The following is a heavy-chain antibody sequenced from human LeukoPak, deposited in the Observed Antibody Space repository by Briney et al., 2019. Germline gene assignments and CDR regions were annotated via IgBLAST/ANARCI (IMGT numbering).Heavy chain of an antibody. CDR3: ARDRGWFGELLLTAFDY. D-gene: IGHD3-10*01. V-gene: IGHV3-33*01. Sequence: GRSLRLSCAASGFTFSSFGMHWVRQTPGKGLEWVAVIWYDGSNKYYADSVKGRFTISRDNSKNTLYLQMNSLRAEDTAVYYCARDRGWFGELLLTAFDYWGQGTLVTVSS. CDR2: IWYDGSNK. J-gene: IGHJ4*02. CDR1: GFTFSSFG.